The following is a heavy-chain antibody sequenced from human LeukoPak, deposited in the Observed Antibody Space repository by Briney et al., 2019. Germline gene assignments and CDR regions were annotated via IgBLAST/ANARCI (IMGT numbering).Heavy chain of an antibody. Sequence: KPSETLSLTCTVSGGSISSYYWSWIRQPPGKGLEWIGYIYYSGSTNYNPSLKSRVTISVDTSKNQFSLKLSSVTAADTAVYYCARYSSWYGFFDYWGQGTLVIVSS. CDR1: GGSISSYY. V-gene: IGHV4-59*01. J-gene: IGHJ4*02. CDR3: ARYSSWYGFFDY. CDR2: IYYSGST. D-gene: IGHD3-10*01.